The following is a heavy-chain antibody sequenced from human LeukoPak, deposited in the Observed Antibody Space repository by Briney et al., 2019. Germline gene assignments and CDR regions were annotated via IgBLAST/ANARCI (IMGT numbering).Heavy chain of an antibody. CDR1: GYTFTGYY. CDR3: ARSFDYDSPIDY. D-gene: IGHD5-12*01. Sequence: GASVKVSCKASGYTFTGYYMHWVRQAPGQGLEWMGWIDPNSGGTNYAQKFQGRVTMTRDTSISTAYMGLSRLRSDDTAVYYCARSFDYDSPIDYWGQGTLVTVSS. J-gene: IGHJ4*02. CDR2: IDPNSGGT. V-gene: IGHV1-2*02.